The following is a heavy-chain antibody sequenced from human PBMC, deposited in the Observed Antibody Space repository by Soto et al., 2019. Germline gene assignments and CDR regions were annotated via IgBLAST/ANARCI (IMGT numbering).Heavy chain of an antibody. V-gene: IGHV4-39*01. D-gene: IGHD2-8*02. Sequence: QLHLQESGPGLVKSSETLSLTCTVSGDSISSSSSYWGWIRQPPGKGLEWSGSVYYSGTTYYNPSLKSRVTIFVDTAKNQFSLKLSSVTAADTAVYYCARSRFTEQYYFDSWGQGTLVTVSS. CDR3: ARSRFTEQYYFDS. CDR2: VYYSGTT. J-gene: IGHJ4*02. CDR1: GDSISSSSSY.